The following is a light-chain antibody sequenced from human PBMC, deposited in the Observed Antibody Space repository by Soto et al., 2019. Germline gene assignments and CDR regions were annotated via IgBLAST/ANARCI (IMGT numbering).Light chain of an antibody. CDR1: SSDIGSYDH. J-gene: IGLJ2*01. CDR3: SSYAGNNNFVV. Sequence: QSVLTQPASVSGSPGQSITISCSGTSSDIGSYDHVAWYQQFPGKSPKLMIYAVSDRPSGVSDRFSGSKSGITASLTISGLQAEDEADYYCSSYAGNNNFVVFGGGTKLTVL. CDR2: AVS. V-gene: IGLV2-14*01.